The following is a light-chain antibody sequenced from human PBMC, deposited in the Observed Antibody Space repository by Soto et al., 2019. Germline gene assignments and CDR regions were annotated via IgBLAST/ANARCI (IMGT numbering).Light chain of an antibody. CDR2: DAS. V-gene: IGKV1-5*01. Sequence: DSPMTQSPSTLSASGLESVIITCRASQSISSWLAWYQQKPGKAPKLLIYDASSLESGVPSRFRGRGSGTEFTLTISSLQPDDFATYYCQQYNSYWTFGQGTKVDIK. CDR3: QQYNSYWT. CDR1: QSISSW. J-gene: IGKJ1*01.